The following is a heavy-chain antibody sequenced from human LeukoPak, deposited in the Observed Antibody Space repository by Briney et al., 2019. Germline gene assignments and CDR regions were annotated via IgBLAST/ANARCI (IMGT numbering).Heavy chain of an antibody. J-gene: IGHJ4*02. CDR2: INHSGST. Sequence: SETLSLTCAVYGRSFSGYYWSWIRQPPGKGLEWIGEINHSGSTNYNPSLKSRVTISVDTSKNQFSLKLSSVTAADTAVYYCAREIVVVPAAYDYWGQGTLVTVSS. V-gene: IGHV4-34*01. CDR3: AREIVVVPAAYDY. D-gene: IGHD2-2*01. CDR1: GRSFSGYY.